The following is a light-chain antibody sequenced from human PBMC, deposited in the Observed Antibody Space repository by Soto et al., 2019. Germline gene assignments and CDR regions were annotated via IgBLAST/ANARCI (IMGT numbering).Light chain of an antibody. CDR3: SSYAGSNGVV. Sequence: QSALTQPPSASGSPGQSVTISCTGTSSDVGGYNYVSWYQQHPGKAPKLMIYDVNKRPPGVPDRVSGSKSGNTASLTVSGLQAEDEADYYCSSYAGSNGVVFGGGTKVTVL. CDR1: SSDVGGYNY. CDR2: DVN. J-gene: IGLJ2*01. V-gene: IGLV2-8*01.